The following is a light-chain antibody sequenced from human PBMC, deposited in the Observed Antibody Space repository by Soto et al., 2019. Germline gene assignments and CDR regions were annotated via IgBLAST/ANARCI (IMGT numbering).Light chain of an antibody. CDR3: SSYTSSSTSNYV. V-gene: IGLV2-14*01. CDR1: SSDVGGYNY. J-gene: IGLJ1*01. Sequence: QSALTQPASVSGSPGQSITISCTGTSSDVGGYNYVSWYQQHPGKAPKLMIYEVINRPSGVSNRFSGSKSGNTASLTISGLQAEDEADYYCSSYTSSSTSNYVFGTGTKVTVL. CDR2: EVI.